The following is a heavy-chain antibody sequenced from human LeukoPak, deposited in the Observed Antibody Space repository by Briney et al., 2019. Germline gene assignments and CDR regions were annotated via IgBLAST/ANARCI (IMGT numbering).Heavy chain of an antibody. CDR3: ARDRRGSYDY. J-gene: IGHJ4*02. D-gene: IGHD1-26*01. Sequence: SETLSLTCTVSGGSISSSSYYWGWIRQPPGKGLEWIGSIYYSGSTYYNPSLKSRVTISVDKSKNQFSLKLSSVTAADTAVYYCARDRRGSYDYWGQGTLVTVSS. V-gene: IGHV4-39*07. CDR2: IYYSGST. CDR1: GGSISSSSYY.